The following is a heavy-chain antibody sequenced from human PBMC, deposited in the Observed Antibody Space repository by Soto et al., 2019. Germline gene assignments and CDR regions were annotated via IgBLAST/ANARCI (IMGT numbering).Heavy chain of an antibody. V-gene: IGHV3-23*01. Sequence: PGGSLRLSCAASGFTFSSYAMTWVRQAPGKGLEWVSVISGSGGSTYFADSVKGRFTISRDNSKNTLYLQMSSLRAEDTALYYCARGREAAADYFDFWGQGTLVTVSS. CDR1: GFTFSSYA. CDR2: ISGSGGST. D-gene: IGHD6-13*01. CDR3: ARGREAAADYFDF. J-gene: IGHJ4*02.